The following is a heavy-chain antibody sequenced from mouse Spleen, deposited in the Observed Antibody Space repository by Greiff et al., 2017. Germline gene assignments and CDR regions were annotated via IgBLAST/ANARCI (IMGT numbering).Heavy chain of an antibody. CDR3: ASPRSSYLNWYFDV. Sequence: EVQLQESGPGLVKPSQSLSLTCSVTGYSITSGYYWNWIRQFPGNKLEWMGYISYDGSNNYNPSLKNRISITRDTSKNQFFLKLNSVTTEDTATYYCASPRSSYLNWYFDVWGAGTTVTVSS. V-gene: IGHV3-6*01. CDR1: GYSITSGYY. CDR2: ISYDGSN. D-gene: IGHD1-1*01. J-gene: IGHJ1*01.